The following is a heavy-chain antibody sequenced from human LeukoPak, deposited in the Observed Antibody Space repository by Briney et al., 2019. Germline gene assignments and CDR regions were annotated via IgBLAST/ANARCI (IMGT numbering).Heavy chain of an antibody. CDR1: GFTFSTFA. CDR3: AKDPYSGSYCDY. D-gene: IGHD1-26*01. V-gene: IGHV3-23*01. Sequence: PGGSLRLSCAASGFTFSTFAMSWVRQAPGKGLEYVSSISGSGDTTYYEDSVKGRFTVSRDNSQNTVFLQMNSLRAEDTAMYYCAKDPYSGSYCDYWGQGTLVTVSS. J-gene: IGHJ4*02. CDR2: ISGSGDTT.